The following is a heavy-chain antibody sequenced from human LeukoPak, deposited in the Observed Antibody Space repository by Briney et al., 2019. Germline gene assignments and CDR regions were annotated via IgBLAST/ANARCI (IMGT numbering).Heavy chain of an antibody. CDR3: ARWIRPTTVYPTTATWTSGSYMDV. CDR1: GFTFSSYE. CDR2: ISSSGSTI. V-gene: IGHV3-48*03. D-gene: IGHD4-17*01. Sequence: PGGSLRLSCAASGFTFSSYEMYWVRQAPGKGLEWVSYISSSGSTIYYADSVKGRFTISRDNAKNSLYLQMNSLRAEDTAVYYCARWIRPTTVYPTTATWTSGSYMDVWGKGTTVTISS. J-gene: IGHJ6*03.